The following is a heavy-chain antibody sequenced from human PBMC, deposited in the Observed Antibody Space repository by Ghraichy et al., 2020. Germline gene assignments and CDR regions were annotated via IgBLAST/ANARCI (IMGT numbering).Heavy chain of an antibody. Sequence: GGSLRLSCAASGFTFSSHWMTWVRQAPGKGLEWVANIKQDGSQRLYVDSVKGRFTVSRDNARNSLFLQMDSLRAEDTAIYYCARDAMFMLDAWGQGSLVTVFS. J-gene: IGHJ5*02. CDR1: GFTFSSHW. CDR2: IKQDGSQR. V-gene: IGHV3-7*01. D-gene: IGHD3-16*01. CDR3: ARDAMFMLDA.